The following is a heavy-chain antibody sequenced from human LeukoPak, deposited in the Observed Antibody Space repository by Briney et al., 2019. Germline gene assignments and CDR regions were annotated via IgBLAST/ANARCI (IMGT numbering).Heavy chain of an antibody. D-gene: IGHD4-23*01. J-gene: IGHJ4*02. CDR3: ARDRDYGGTRIDDY. CDR1: GYTFTSYG. Sequence: ASVKVSCKASGYTFTSYGISWVRQAPGQGLEWMGWISAYNGNTNYARKPQGRVTMTTDTSTSTAYMELRNLRSDDTAVYYCARDRDYGGTRIDDYWGQGTLVTVSS. CDR2: ISAYNGNT. V-gene: IGHV1-18*01.